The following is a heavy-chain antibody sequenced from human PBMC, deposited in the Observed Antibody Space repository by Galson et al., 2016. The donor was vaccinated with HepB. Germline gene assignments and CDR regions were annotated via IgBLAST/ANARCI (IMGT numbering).Heavy chain of an antibody. V-gene: IGHV3-74*01. D-gene: IGHD4-17*01. CDR2: IHSDGSTT. CDR3: ARESPTTAGAFDI. J-gene: IGHJ3*02. Sequence: WMHWVRQAPGKGLVWVSRIHSDGSTTSYADSVKGRFTVSRDNAKNTLYMQMNSLRAEDTAVYYCARESPTTAGAFDIWGQGTMVTVSS. CDR1: W.